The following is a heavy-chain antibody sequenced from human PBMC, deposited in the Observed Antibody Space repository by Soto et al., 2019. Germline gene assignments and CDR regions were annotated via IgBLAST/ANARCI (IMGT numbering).Heavy chain of an antibody. Sequence: PSETLSLTCTVPGGSISSGDYYWSWIRQPPGKGLEWIGYIYYSGSTYYNPSLKSRVTISVDTSKNQFSLKLSSVTAADTAVYYCARAMVVTQNWFDPWGQGTLVTVSS. J-gene: IGHJ5*02. D-gene: IGHD2-21*02. CDR2: IYYSGST. V-gene: IGHV4-30-4*01. CDR3: ARAMVVTQNWFDP. CDR1: GGSISSGDYY.